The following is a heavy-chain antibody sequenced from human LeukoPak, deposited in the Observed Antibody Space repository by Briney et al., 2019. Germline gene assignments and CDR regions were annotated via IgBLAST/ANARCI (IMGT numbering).Heavy chain of an antibody. J-gene: IGHJ6*03. Sequence: SETLSLTCTVSGGSISSSSYYWSWIRQPAGKGLEWIGRIYTSGSTNYNPSLKSRVTMSVDTSKNQFSLKLSSVTAADTAVYYCARDGGYDYVGYMDVWGKGTTVTVSS. CDR2: IYTSGST. D-gene: IGHD3-16*01. CDR1: GGSISSSSYY. V-gene: IGHV4-61*02. CDR3: ARDGGYDYVGYMDV.